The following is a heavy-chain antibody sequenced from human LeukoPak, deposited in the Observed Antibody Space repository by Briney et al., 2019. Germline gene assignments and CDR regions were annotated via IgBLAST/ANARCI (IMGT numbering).Heavy chain of an antibody. V-gene: IGHV4-39*01. CDR2: IYYSGST. CDR3: ARLPYYDFWSGQYYFDY. Sequence: PSQTLSLTCTVSGGSISSGDYYWGWIRQPPGKGLEWIGSIYYSGSTYYNPSLKSRVTISVDTSKNQFSLKLSSVTAADTAVYYCARLPYYDFWSGQYYFDYWGQGTLVTVSS. CDR1: GGSISSGDYY. J-gene: IGHJ4*02. D-gene: IGHD3-3*01.